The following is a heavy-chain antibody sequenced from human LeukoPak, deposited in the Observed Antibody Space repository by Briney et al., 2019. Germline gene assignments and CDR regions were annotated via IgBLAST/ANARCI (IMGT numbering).Heavy chain of an antibody. Sequence: SETLSLTCTVSGGSISTYYWSWIRQPPGKGLEWIGYIYYSGSTNYNPSLKSRVTISIDTSTNQFSLNLSCVTAADTAVYYCARSERYSSGWYFYFDYWGQGTLVTVSS. D-gene: IGHD6-19*01. CDR3: ARSERYSSGWYFYFDY. CDR2: IYYSGST. J-gene: IGHJ4*02. CDR1: GGSISTYY. V-gene: IGHV4-59*01.